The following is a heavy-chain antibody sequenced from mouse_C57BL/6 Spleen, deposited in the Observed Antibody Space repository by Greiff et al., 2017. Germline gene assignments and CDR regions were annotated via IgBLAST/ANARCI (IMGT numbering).Heavy chain of an antibody. CDR3: ARGGYGSSFLDY. D-gene: IGHD1-1*01. J-gene: IGHJ2*01. CDR1: GYTFTSYW. Sequence: VQLQQPGAELVKPGASVKLSCKASGYTFTSYWMQWVKQRPGQGLEWIGEIDPSDSYTNYNQKFKGKATLTVDTSSSTAYMQLSSLTSEDSAVYYCARGGYGSSFLDYWGQGTTLTVSS. CDR2: IDPSDSYT. V-gene: IGHV1-50*01.